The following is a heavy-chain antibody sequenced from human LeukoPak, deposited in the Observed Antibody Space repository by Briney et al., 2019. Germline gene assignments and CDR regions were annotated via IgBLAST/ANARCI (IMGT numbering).Heavy chain of an antibody. Sequence: ASVKVSCKASGGTFSSYAISWVRQAAGQGLEWLGWMNPYTGKTGYAQKFQGRVTFTGDTSTRTAYMEVSSLTSEDTAVYYCARAPSPYYYDSSAYYSDYWGQGTLVTVSS. J-gene: IGHJ4*02. V-gene: IGHV1-8*03. CDR2: MNPYTGKT. D-gene: IGHD3-22*01. CDR1: GGTFSSYA. CDR3: ARAPSPYYYDSSAYYSDY.